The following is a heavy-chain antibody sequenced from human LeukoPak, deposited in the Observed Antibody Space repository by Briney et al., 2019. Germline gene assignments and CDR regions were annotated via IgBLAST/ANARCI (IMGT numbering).Heavy chain of an antibody. V-gene: IGHV1-69*04. CDR1: GGTFSSYA. Sequence: SVKVSCKASGGTFSSYAISWVRQAHGQGLEWMGKIIPILGIANYAQKFQGRVTITADKSKSAAYMELSSLRSEDTAVYYCARGRGAMVRGVLDYWGQGTLVTVSS. D-gene: IGHD3-10*01. CDR2: IIPILGIA. J-gene: IGHJ4*02. CDR3: ARGRGAMVRGVLDY.